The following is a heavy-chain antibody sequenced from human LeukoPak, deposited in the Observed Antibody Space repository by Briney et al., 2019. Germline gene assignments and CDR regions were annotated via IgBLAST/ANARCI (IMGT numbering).Heavy chain of an antibody. CDR2: INHSGSS. D-gene: IGHD4-17*01. CDR1: GFTLSSYE. J-gene: IGHJ1*01. Sequence: LRLSCAASGFTLSSYEMNWVRQAPGKGLEWIGEINHSGSSNYNPSLKSRVTISVDTSKNQFSLKLSSVTAADTAVYYCARGEDGDYYFQHWGQGTLVTVSS. V-gene: IGHV4-34*01. CDR3: ARGEDGDYYFQH.